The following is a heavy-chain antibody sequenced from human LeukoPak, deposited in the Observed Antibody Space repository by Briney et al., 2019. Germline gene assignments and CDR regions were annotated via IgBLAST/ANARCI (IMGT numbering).Heavy chain of an antibody. CDR3: ARAKVVVTAIFDY. CDR1: GFTFSSYS. CDR2: ISSSSSYI. V-gene: IGHV3-21*01. J-gene: IGHJ4*02. Sequence: GGSLRLSCAASGFTFSSYSMNWVRQAPGKGLEWVSSISSSSSYIYYADSVKGRFTISRDNAKNSLYLQMNSLRAEDTAVYYCARAKVVVTAIFDYWGQGTLVTVSS. D-gene: IGHD2-21*02.